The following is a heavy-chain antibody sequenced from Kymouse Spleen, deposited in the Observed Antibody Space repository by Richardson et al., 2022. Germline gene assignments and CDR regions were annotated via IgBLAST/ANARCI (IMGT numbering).Heavy chain of an antibody. CDR3: ARGLDYDFWSGYYYYYYGMDV. CDR2: MNPNSGNT. CDR1: GYTFTSYD. J-gene: IGHJ6*02. D-gene: IGHD3-3*01. V-gene: IGHV1-8*01. Sequence: QVQLVQSGAEVKKPGASVKVSCKASGYTFTSYDINWVRQATGQGLEWMGWMNPNSGNTGYAQKFQGRVTMTRNTSISTAYMELSSLRSEDTAVYYCARGLDYDFWSGYYYYYYGMDVWGQGTTVTVSS.